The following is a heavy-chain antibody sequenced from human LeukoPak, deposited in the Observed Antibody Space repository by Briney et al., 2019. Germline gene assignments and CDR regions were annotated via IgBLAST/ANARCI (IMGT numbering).Heavy chain of an antibody. CDR1: EVTFSSYW. J-gene: IGHJ4*02. Sequence: GGSLRLSCTASEVTFSSYWLHWVRQAPGKGLVWVSRINSDGCSTGYADSVKGRFTISRDNAKNTLYLQMNSLRAEDTAVYYCVRRVGDYWGQGTLVTVSS. V-gene: IGHV3-74*01. CDR2: INSDGCST. CDR3: VRRVGDY. D-gene: IGHD3-10*01.